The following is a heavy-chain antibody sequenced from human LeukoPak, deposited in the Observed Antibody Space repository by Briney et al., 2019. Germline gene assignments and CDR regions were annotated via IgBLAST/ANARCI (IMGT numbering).Heavy chain of an antibody. J-gene: IGHJ4*02. CDR3: AREGPRGNSQFDY. D-gene: IGHD4-23*01. CDR1: GFTFSNYG. CDR2: IWYDGSNK. Sequence: GGSLRLSCAASGFTFSNYGMHWVRQAPGKGLEWVALIWYDGSNKYYTDSVKGRLTISRDNSQDMLFLQMNSLGVEDTAVYYCAREGPRGNSQFDYWGQGTLVTVSS. V-gene: IGHV3-33*01.